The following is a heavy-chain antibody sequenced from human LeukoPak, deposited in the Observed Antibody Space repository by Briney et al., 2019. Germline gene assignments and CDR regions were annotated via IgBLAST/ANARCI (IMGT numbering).Heavy chain of an antibody. Sequence: PSETLSLTCTVSGGSISSYYWSWIRQPPGKGLEWIGYIYYSGSTNYNPSLKSRVTISVDTSKNQFSLKLSSVTAADTAVYYCARQLGVEWELFSFDCWGQGTLVTVSS. D-gene: IGHD1-26*01. CDR2: IYYSGST. CDR3: ARQLGVEWELFSFDC. V-gene: IGHV4-59*01. J-gene: IGHJ4*02. CDR1: GGSISSYY.